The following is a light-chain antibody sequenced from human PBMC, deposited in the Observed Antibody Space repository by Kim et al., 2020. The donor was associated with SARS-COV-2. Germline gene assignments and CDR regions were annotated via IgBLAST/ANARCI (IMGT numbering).Light chain of an antibody. CDR2: WAS. J-gene: IGKJ2*01. V-gene: IGKV4-1*01. CDR1: QRILFSSNNNDL. CDR3: LQYFITPYT. Sequence: DIVMTQSPASLAVSLSERATINCKSSQRILFSSNNNDLLAWYQQKPGQPPKVLIFWASTRASGVPDRFSASGSGTEFTLTINNLQPEDVAVYYCLQYFITPYTFGQGTKLEI.